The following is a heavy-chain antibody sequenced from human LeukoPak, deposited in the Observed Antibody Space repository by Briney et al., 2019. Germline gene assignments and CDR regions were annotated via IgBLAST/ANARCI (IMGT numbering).Heavy chain of an antibody. CDR3: ARRTTEDYDSSGTNDY. CDR1: GGSFSGYY. D-gene: IGHD3-22*01. CDR2: INHSGST. J-gene: IGHJ4*02. Sequence: PSETLSLTCAVYGGSFSGYYWSWIRQPPGKGLEWIGEINHSGSTNYNPSLKSRVTISVDTSKNQFSLKLSSVTAADTAVYYCARRTTEDYDSSGTNDYWGQGTLVTVSS. V-gene: IGHV4-34*01.